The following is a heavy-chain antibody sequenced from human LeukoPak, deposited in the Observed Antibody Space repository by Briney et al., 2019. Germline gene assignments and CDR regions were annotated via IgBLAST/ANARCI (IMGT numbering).Heavy chain of an antibody. J-gene: IGHJ4*02. CDR3: ARDSDYLDY. Sequence: SETLSLTCTVSGYSISSGYYWGWIRQPPGKGLEWIGSIYYSGSTYYNPSLKSRVTISVDTSKNQFSLKLSSVTAADTAVYYCARDSDYLDYWGQGTLVTVSS. CDR1: GYSISSGYY. CDR2: IYYSGST. V-gene: IGHV4-38-2*02. D-gene: IGHD1-26*01.